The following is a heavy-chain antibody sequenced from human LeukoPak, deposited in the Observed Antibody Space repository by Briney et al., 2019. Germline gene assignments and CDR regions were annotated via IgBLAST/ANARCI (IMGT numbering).Heavy chain of an antibody. D-gene: IGHD1-26*01. CDR2: ISSSSSYI. Sequence: GGSLRLSCAASGFTFSSYSKNWVRQAPGKGLEWVSSISSSSSYIYYADSVKGRFTISRDNAKNTLYLQMNSLRAEDTAVYYCAKDAVVYSGSYFPDYWGQGTLVTVSS. V-gene: IGHV3-21*01. J-gene: IGHJ4*02. CDR1: GFTFSSYS. CDR3: AKDAVVYSGSYFPDY.